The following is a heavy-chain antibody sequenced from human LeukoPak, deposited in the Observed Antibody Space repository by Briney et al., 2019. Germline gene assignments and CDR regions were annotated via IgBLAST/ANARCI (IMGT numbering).Heavy chain of an antibody. D-gene: IGHD2-2*01. CDR2: ISSSSSYI. CDR3: AKGFKRTSSSNWFDP. Sequence: GGSLRLSCAASGFTFSSYSMNWVRQAPGKGLEWVSSISSSSSYIYYADSVKGRFTISRDNSKNTLDMQMNSLRAEDTAVYYCAKGFKRTSSSNWFDPWGQGTLVTVSS. J-gene: IGHJ5*02. V-gene: IGHV3-21*04. CDR1: GFTFSSYS.